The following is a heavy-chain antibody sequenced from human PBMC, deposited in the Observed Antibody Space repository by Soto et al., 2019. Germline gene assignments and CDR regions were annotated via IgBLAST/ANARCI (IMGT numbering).Heavy chain of an antibody. CDR3: AKGRKPDHDDGLCAFDS. V-gene: IGHV3-23*01. CDR2: ISGGGGGT. J-gene: IGHJ4*02. Sequence: GGSLGLSCVVSGLTFRSYAMSWVRQAPGKGLEWVSGISGGGGGTYYADSVKGRFTISRDPSTTTLFLDMYSLGAEDTAIYYCAKGRKPDHDDGLCAFDSWGQGVLVTVSS. CDR1: GLTFRSYA. D-gene: IGHD3-3*01.